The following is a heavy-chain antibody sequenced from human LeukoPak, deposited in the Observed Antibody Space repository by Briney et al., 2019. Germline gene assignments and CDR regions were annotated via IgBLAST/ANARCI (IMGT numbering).Heavy chain of an antibody. J-gene: IGHJ4*02. Sequence: ASVKVSCKASGGTFSSYAISWVRQAPGQGLEWMGRIIPILGIANYAQKFQGRVTITADKSTSTAYMELSSLRSEDTAVYYCAREGWIVVVPAAPDYWGQGTLVTVSS. CDR2: IIPILGIA. CDR1: GGTFSSYA. D-gene: IGHD2-2*01. V-gene: IGHV1-69*04. CDR3: AREGWIVVVPAAPDY.